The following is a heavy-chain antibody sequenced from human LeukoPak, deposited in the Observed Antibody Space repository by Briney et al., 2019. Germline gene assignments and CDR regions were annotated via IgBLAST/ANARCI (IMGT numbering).Heavy chain of an antibody. CDR1: SVSISSSSYC. J-gene: IGHJ5*02. Sequence: SETLSLTCTVSSVSISSSSYCWGWIRQPPGKGLEWIGSICYSGSTFYNPSLKSRVTLSVDTSKNQFSLELSSVTAADTALYYCARTENYIPEDCFDPWGQGTLVTVSS. D-gene: IGHD5-24*01. CDR2: ICYSGST. V-gene: IGHV4-39*01. CDR3: ARTENYIPEDCFDP.